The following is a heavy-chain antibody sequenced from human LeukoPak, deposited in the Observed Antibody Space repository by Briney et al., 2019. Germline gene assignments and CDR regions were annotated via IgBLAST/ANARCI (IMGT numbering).Heavy chain of an antibody. CDR3: ARVDTAMATYYYCYYGMDV. CDR1: GFTFSSYA. D-gene: IGHD5-18*01. CDR2: ISYDGSNK. Sequence: GGSQRLSCAASGFTFSSYAMHWVRQAPGKGLEWVAVISYDGSNKYYADSVKGRFTISRDNSKNTLYLQMNSLRAEDTAVYYCARVDTAMATYYYCYYGMDVWGQGTTVTVSS. J-gene: IGHJ6*02. V-gene: IGHV3-30*04.